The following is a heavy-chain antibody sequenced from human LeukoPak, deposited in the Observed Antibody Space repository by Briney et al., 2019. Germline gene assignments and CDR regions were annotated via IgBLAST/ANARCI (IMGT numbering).Heavy chain of an antibody. V-gene: IGHV4-4*02. CDR3: ARKGSSGWYGPARGSPFEY. J-gene: IGHJ4*02. Sequence: SETLSLTCAVSGGSISSSNWWSWVRQPPGKGLEWIGEIYHSGSTNYNPSLKSRVTISVDKSKNQFSLKLSSVTAADTAVYYCARKGSSGWYGPARGSPFEYWGQGTLVTVSS. CDR2: IYHSGST. D-gene: IGHD6-19*01. CDR1: GGSISSSNW.